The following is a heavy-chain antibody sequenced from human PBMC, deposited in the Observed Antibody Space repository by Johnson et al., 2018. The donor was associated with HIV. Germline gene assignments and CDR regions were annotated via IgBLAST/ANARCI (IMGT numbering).Heavy chain of an antibody. J-gene: IGHJ3*02. CDR3: ARDRGYLDAFDI. CDR2: ISYYGSNK. CDR1: GFTFSSYG. D-gene: IGHD1-26*01. V-gene: IGHV3-30*19. Sequence: VQLVESGGGVVQPGGSLRLSCAASGFTFSSYGMHWVRQAPGKGLEWVAVISYYGSNKYYADSVKGRFTISRDNSKNTLYLQMNSLRAEDTAVFYCARDRGYLDAFDIWGQGTMVTVSS.